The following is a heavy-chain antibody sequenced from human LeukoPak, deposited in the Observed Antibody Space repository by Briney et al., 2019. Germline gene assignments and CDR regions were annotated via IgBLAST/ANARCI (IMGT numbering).Heavy chain of an antibody. CDR1: GYTFTGYY. CDR3: ARGELDYYDSSGYYEGTFDI. J-gene: IGHJ3*02. D-gene: IGHD3-22*01. Sequence: ASVKVSCKASGYTFTGYYMHWVRQAPGQGLEWMGWINPNSGGTNYAQKSQGRVTMTRDTSISTAYMELSRLRSDDTAVYYCARGELDYYDSSGYYEGTFDIWGQGTMVTVSS. CDR2: INPNSGGT. V-gene: IGHV1-2*02.